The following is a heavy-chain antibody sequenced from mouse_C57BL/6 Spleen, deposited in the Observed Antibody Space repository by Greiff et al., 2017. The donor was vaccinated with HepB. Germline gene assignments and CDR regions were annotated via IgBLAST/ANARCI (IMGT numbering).Heavy chain of an antibody. J-gene: IGHJ2*01. CDR2: INYDGSST. Sequence: EVKVVESEGGLVQPGSSMKLSCTASGFTFSDYYMAWVRQVPEKGLEWVANINYDGSSTYYLDSLKSRFIISRDNAKNILYLQMSSLKSEDTATYYCARVKRYFDYWGQGTTLTVSS. CDR3: ARVKRYFDY. V-gene: IGHV5-16*01. CDR1: GFTFSDYY.